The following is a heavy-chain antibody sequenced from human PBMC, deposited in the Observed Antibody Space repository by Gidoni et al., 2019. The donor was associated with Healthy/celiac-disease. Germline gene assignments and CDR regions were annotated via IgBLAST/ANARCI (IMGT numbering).Heavy chain of an antibody. Sequence: QVQLQQWGAGLLKPSETLSLTCAVYGGSCSGYYWSWIRQPPGKGLEWIGEINHSGSTNYNPSLKSRVTISVDTSKNQFSLKLSSVTAADTAVYYCARGPGRVVVVAALYYFDYWGQGTLVTVSS. CDR1: GGSCSGYY. J-gene: IGHJ4*02. CDR3: ARGPGRVVVVAALYYFDY. CDR2: INHSGST. V-gene: IGHV4-34*01. D-gene: IGHD2-15*01.